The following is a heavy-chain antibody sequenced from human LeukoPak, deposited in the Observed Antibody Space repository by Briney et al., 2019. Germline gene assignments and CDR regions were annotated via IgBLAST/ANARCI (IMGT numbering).Heavy chain of an antibody. V-gene: IGHV1-8*01. D-gene: IGHD2-2*01. CDR2: MNPNSGNT. J-gene: IGHJ6*03. Sequence: ASVKVSCKASGYTFTSYDINWVRQATGQGLEWMGWMNPNSGNTGYAQKFQGRVTMTRNTSISTAYMELSSLRSEDTAVYYCARGLKYQLLWGGNYYYYYMDVWGKGTTVTISS. CDR3: ARGLKYQLLWGGNYYYYYMDV. CDR1: GYTFTSYD.